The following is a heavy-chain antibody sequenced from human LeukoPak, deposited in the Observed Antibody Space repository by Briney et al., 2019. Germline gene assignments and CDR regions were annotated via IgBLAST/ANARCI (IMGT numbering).Heavy chain of an antibody. CDR3: AKDWGYSGYDENDAFDI. CDR1: GFTFGSYG. J-gene: IGHJ3*02. V-gene: IGHV3-30*02. Sequence: PGGSLRLSCAASGFTFGSYGMHWVRQAPSKGLEWVAFIRYDGSNKYYADSVKGRFTISRDNSKNTLYLQMNSLRAEDTAVYYCAKDWGYSGYDENDAFDIWGQGTMVTVSS. CDR2: IRYDGSNK. D-gene: IGHD5-12*01.